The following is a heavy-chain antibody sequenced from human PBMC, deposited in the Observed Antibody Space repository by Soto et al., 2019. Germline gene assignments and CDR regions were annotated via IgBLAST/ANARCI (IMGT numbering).Heavy chain of an antibody. V-gene: IGHV1-69*13. CDR3: ARVAGAAAGTWFDP. Sequence: SVKVSCKASGGTFSSYAISWVRQAPGQGLEWMGGIIPIFGTANYAQKFQGRVTITADESTSTAYMDLRSLRSDDTAVYYCARVAGAAAGTWFDPWGQGTLVTVSS. CDR1: GGTFSSYA. D-gene: IGHD6-13*01. CDR2: IIPIFGTA. J-gene: IGHJ5*02.